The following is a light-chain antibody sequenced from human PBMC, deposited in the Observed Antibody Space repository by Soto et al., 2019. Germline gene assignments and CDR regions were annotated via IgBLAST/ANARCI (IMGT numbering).Light chain of an antibody. V-gene: IGKV2-28*01. CDR2: LGS. J-gene: IGKJ4*01. Sequence: DIVMTQSPLSLPVTPGEPASISCRSSQSLLHSNGFNYLDWYLQKPGQSPQLLIFLGSNRAPGVTDKFSGSGSGTDFTLKISRVEAEDVGVYYCMQALQTPLTFGGGTKVDIK. CDR3: MQALQTPLT. CDR1: QSLLHSNGFNY.